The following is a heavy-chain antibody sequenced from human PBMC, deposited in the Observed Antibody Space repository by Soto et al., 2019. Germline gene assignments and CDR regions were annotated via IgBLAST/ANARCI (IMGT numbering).Heavy chain of an antibody. CDR1: GFTFSSYA. J-gene: IGHJ4*02. D-gene: IGHD5-12*01. CDR3: AKDLSGYDYGPYYFDY. Sequence: GGSLRLSCAASGFTFSSYAMSWVRQAPGKGLEWVSAISGSGGSTYYADSVKGRFTISRDNSKNTLYLQMNSLRAEDTAVYYCAKDLSGYDYGPYYFDYWGQGTLVTVSS. CDR2: ISGSGGST. V-gene: IGHV3-23*01.